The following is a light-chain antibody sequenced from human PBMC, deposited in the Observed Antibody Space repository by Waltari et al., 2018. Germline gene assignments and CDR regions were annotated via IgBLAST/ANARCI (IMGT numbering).Light chain of an antibody. J-gene: IGKJ4*01. Sequence: EIVLTQSPATLYLSPGERVTLSCRASQTVSSYVAWYQQIPGQAPRLLIYDASIRVPGTPARFSGSGSGTDFTLTISSLEPEDFAVYYCQHRSNWPPGLTFGGGTKVEIK. V-gene: IGKV3-11*01. CDR2: DAS. CDR1: QTVSSY. CDR3: QHRSNWPPGLT.